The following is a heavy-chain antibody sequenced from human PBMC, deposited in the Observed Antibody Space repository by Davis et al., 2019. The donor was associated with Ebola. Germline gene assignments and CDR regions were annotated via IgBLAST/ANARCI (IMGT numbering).Heavy chain of an antibody. CDR2: INPNSGGT. V-gene: IGHV1-2*06. Sequence: ASVKVSCKASGYTFTGYYMHWVRQAPGQGLEWMGRINPNSGGTNYAQKFQGRVTMTRDTSISTAYMELSRLRSDDTAVYYCATNDYGDYGTYFDYWGQGTLVTVSS. CDR3: ATNDYGDYGTYFDY. D-gene: IGHD4-17*01. J-gene: IGHJ4*02. CDR1: GYTFTGYY.